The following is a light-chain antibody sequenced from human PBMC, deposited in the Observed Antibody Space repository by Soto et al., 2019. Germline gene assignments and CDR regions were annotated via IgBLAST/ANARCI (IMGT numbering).Light chain of an antibody. V-gene: IGKV3-15*01. CDR1: QSVRSN. Sequence: EIVMTQSPATLSVSPGERATLSCRASQSVRSNLAWYQQKPGQAPRLLMYDSSTRASGIPARFSGSGSGTEFTLTISSLQSEDLAVYYCQQYNQWPPWTFGQGTKVVIK. CDR2: DSS. J-gene: IGKJ1*01. CDR3: QQYNQWPPWT.